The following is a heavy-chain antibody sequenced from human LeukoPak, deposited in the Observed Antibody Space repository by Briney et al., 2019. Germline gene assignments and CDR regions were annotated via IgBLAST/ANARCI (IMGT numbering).Heavy chain of an antibody. Sequence: GSLRLSCAASGFTVSSNYMSWVRQAPGKGLEWLGEINHSGSTNYNPSLKSRVTISVDTSKNQFSLKLSSVTAADTAVYYCASLKGANPRGRRARNDYWGQGTLVTVSS. CDR2: INHSGST. CDR3: ASLKGANPRGRRARNDY. V-gene: IGHV4-34*01. J-gene: IGHJ4*02. CDR1: GFTVSSNY. D-gene: IGHD3-10*01.